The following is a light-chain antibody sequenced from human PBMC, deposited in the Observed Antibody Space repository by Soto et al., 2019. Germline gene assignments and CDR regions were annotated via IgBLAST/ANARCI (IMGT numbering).Light chain of an antibody. CDR1: NIGSKS. J-gene: IGLJ1*01. CDR3: QVWDSSSAHV. CDR2: YDS. Sequence: SYELTQPPSVSVAPGKTARITCGGNNIGSKSVHRYQQKPGQAPVLVIYYDSDRPSGIPERFSGSNSGNTATLTISRVEAGDEADYYCQVWDSSSAHVFGTGTKVTVL. V-gene: IGLV3-21*04.